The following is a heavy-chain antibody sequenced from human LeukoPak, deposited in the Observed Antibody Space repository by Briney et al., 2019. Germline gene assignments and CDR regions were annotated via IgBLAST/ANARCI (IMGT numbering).Heavy chain of an antibody. CDR1: GYSFTNFY. CDR2: INPSGGST. Sequence: ASVKVSCKASGYSFTNFYIHRVRQAPGQGLEWMGIINPSGGSTNYAQKFQGRVTMTSDTSASTVYLDLSSLRSEDTAIYYCARDKSSTNWLDSWGQGTLVTVSS. J-gene: IGHJ5*01. D-gene: IGHD3-10*01. V-gene: IGHV1-46*01. CDR3: ARDKSSTNWLDS.